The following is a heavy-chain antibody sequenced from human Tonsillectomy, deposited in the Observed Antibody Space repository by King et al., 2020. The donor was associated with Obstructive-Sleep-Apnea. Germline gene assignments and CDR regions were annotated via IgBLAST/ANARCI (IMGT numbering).Heavy chain of an antibody. CDR2: INPTGGST. V-gene: IGHV1-46*03. D-gene: IGHD6-13*01. CDR3: ASRTGSTWGFFDY. CDR1: GYTFTSDY. Sequence: QLVQSGAEVKKPGASVKVSCKASGYTFTSDYMHWVRQAPGQGLEWMGIINPTGGSTSYAQKFQGRVTMTRDTSTSTVYMELSSLRSEDTAMYYCASRTGSTWGFFDYWGQGTLVTVSS. J-gene: IGHJ4*02.